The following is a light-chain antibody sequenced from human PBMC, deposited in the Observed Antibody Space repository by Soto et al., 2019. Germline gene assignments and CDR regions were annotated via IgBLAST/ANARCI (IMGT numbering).Light chain of an antibody. Sequence: IVMTHSPPSLTVSLGERAAIKCKSIQTVFTGSNKTNYLAWYQHKPGQAPKLLMYWATARESGVPDRFRGSGFGTEFTLTITSVQAEDVAVYYCHQYFTLPSFGGGTKVDI. J-gene: IGKJ4*01. CDR2: WAT. V-gene: IGKV4-1*01. CDR3: HQYFTLPS. CDR1: QTVFTGSNKTNY.